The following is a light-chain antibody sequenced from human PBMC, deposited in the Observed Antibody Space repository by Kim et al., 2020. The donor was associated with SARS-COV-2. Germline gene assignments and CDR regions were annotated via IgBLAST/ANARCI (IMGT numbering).Light chain of an antibody. J-gene: IGKJ2*01. CDR2: GAS. CDR1: QSLGSN. CDR3: AQYNNWPPMFT. Sequence: EIVMTQSPATLSVSPGERATLSCRASQSLGSNLAWYQQKPGQPPRLLIYGASTRAPGIPATFSGSGFGTEFTLTINSLQSEDFAVYYCAQYNNWPPMFTFGQGTKLEI. V-gene: IGKV3-15*01.